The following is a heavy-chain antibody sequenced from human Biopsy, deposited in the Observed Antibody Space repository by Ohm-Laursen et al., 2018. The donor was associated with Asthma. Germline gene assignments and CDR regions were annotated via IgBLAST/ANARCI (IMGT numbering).Heavy chain of an antibody. CDR3: ARGYSGSDRIVYYYSGLEV. CDR1: GDSFSNYA. CDR2: IIPIFGTS. Sequence: VSSVKVSCKASGDSFSNYAISWVRQAPGQGLEWMGGIIPIFGTSNYAQKFQGRVTFTADESTSTAYMELSSLSSEDTAVYYCARGYSGSDRIVYYYSGLEVWGQGTTVTVSS. D-gene: IGHD5-12*01. V-gene: IGHV1-69*01. J-gene: IGHJ6*02.